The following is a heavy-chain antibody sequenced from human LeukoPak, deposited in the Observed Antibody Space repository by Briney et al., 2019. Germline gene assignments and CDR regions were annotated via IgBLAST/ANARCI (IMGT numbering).Heavy chain of an antibody. CDR2: IYYSGST. D-gene: IGHD3-9*01. Sequence: PSETLSLTCTVSGGSISSSSYYWGWIRQPPGKGLEWIGSIYYSGSTYYNPSLKSRVTISVDTSKNQFSLKLSSVTAADTAVYYCARVLTGNYDILTGLNWFDPWGQGTLVTVSS. J-gene: IGHJ5*02. V-gene: IGHV4-39*01. CDR3: ARVLTGNYDILTGLNWFDP. CDR1: GGSISSSSYY.